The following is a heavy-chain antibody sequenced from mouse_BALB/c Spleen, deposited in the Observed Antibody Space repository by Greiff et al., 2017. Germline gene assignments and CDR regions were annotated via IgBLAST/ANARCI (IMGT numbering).Heavy chain of an antibody. D-gene: IGHD2-1*01. CDR2: IDPENGNT. Sequence: EVQLQESGAELVRPGALVKLSCKASGFNITDYYMHWVKQRPEQGLEWIGWIDPENGNTIYDPKFQGKASITADTSSNTAYLQLSSLTSEDTAVYYCARRNYVFAYWGQGTLVTVSA. J-gene: IGHJ3*01. CDR3: ARRNYVFAY. V-gene: IGHV14-1*02. CDR1: GFNITDYY.